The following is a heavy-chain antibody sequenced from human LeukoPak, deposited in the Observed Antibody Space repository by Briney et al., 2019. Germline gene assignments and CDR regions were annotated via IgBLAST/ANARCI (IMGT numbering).Heavy chain of an antibody. J-gene: IGHJ4*02. CDR1: GFTFSSYA. Sequence: GGSLRLSCAASGFTFSSYAMHWVRQAPGKGLEGVAVISYDGSNKYYADSVKGRFTISRDNSKNTLYLQMNSLRAEDTAVYYCARGSGIVVVPAVLHWGQGTLVTVSS. CDR3: ARGSGIVVVPAVLH. V-gene: IGHV3-30*04. D-gene: IGHD2-2*01. CDR2: ISYDGSNK.